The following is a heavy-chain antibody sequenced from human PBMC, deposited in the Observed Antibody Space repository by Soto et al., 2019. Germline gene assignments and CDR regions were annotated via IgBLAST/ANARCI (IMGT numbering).Heavy chain of an antibody. J-gene: IGHJ4*02. CDR3: ARAYYYDSSAPPHRQYYFDY. D-gene: IGHD3-22*01. CDR2: ISYDGSNK. V-gene: IGHV3-30-3*01. Sequence: GGSLRLSCAASGFTFSSYAMHWVRQAPGKGLEWVAVISYDGSNKYYADSVKGRFTISRDNSKNTLYLQMNSLRAEDTAVYYCARAYYYDSSAPPHRQYYFDYWGQGTLVTVSS. CDR1: GFTFSSYA.